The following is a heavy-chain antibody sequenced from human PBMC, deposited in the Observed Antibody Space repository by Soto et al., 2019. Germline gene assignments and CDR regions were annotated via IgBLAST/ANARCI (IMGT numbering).Heavy chain of an antibody. CDR2: ISWDGINI. D-gene: IGHD3-10*01. CDR1: RFTFDTYA. J-gene: IGHJ4*02. CDR3: ARETGSNPGAYVDY. V-gene: IGHV3-9*01. Sequence: EVHLVESGGGLVQPGRSLRLSCAASRFTFDTYALHWVRQAPGKGLEWVSGISWDGINIHYADSVEGRFTISRDNAKNTRFLQLNNLTTEDTALDCCARETGSNPGAYVDYWGRGTLVTVSS.